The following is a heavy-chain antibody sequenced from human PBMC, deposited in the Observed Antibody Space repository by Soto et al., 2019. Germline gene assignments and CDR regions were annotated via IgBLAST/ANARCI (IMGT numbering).Heavy chain of an antibody. D-gene: IGHD6-6*01. CDR1: GFTFSGYG. V-gene: IGHV3-30*18. Sequence: GGSLRLSCAASGFTFSGYGMHWVRQAPGKGLEWVAVISHDGSNKYYADSVKGRFTISRDNSKNTLYLQMNSLRAEDTAVYYCAKVPWYSSSSYYYYGMDVWGQGTTVTVSS. J-gene: IGHJ6*02. CDR3: AKVPWYSSSSYYYYGMDV. CDR2: ISHDGSNK.